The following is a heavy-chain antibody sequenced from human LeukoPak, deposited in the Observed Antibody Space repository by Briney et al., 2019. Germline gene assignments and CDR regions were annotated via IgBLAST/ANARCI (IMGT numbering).Heavy chain of an antibody. CDR3: ARTLYYYDSSGYYSPYYYYYMDV. D-gene: IGHD3-22*01. Sequence: SVKVSCKASGGTFSSYAISWVRQAPGQGLEWMGGIIPIFGTANYAQKFQGRVTITADESTSTAYMELSSLRSGDTAVYYCARTLYYYDSSGYYSPYYYYYMDVWGKGTTVTISS. J-gene: IGHJ6*03. CDR1: GGTFSSYA. CDR2: IIPIFGTA. V-gene: IGHV1-69*13.